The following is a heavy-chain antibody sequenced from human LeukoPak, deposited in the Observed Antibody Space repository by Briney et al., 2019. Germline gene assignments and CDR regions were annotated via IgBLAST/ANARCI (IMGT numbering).Heavy chain of an antibody. CDR1: GGSFSSYY. Sequence: MTSETLSLTCAVYGGSFSSYYWSWIRQPPGKGLEWIGEINHSGSTNYNPSLKSRVTISVDTSKNQFSLKLSSVTAADTAVYYCARAHACYLGCNFDYWGQGTLVTVSS. CDR2: INHSGST. D-gene: IGHD2-15*01. CDR3: ARAHACYLGCNFDY. V-gene: IGHV4-34*01. J-gene: IGHJ4*02.